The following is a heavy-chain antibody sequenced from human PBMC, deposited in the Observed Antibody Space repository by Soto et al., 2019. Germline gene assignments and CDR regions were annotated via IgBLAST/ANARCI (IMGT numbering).Heavy chain of an antibody. D-gene: IGHD1-26*01. V-gene: IGHV1-46*03. CDR1: GGTFSSYT. Sequence: ASVKVSCKASGGTFSSYTISWVRQAPGQGLEWMGVINPSIGTTTYAQKFQGRVTMTSDTSTSSVYMEVSSLRSEETAVYYCISTLGARFDYWGQGTLVTVSS. CDR3: ISTLGARFDY. J-gene: IGHJ4*02. CDR2: INPSIGTT.